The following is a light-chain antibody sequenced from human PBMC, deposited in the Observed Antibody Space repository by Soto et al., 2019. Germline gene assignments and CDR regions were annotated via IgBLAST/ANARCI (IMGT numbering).Light chain of an antibody. Sequence: DIQMTQSPSSLSASVGDRVTITCRASQSVDSWLAWYHQKPGKAPKLLIYKASSLESGVPSRFSGSGSGTEFSLTISRLQPDDFATYYCQQYSTYPYTFGQGTKLEIK. J-gene: IGKJ2*01. V-gene: IGKV1-5*03. CDR2: KAS. CDR1: QSVDSW. CDR3: QQYSTYPYT.